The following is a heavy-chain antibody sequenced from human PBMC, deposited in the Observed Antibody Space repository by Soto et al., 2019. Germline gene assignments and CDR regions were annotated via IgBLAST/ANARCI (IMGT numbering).Heavy chain of an antibody. Sequence: ASVKVSCKASGYTFTSYYMHWVRQAPGQGLEWMGIINPSGGSTSYAQKFQGRVTMTRDTSTSTVYMELSSLRSEDTAVYYCARDGEYYDFLNGYYPSIWFDPWCQAILVTVS. CDR3: ARDGEYYDFLNGYYPSIWFDP. CDR1: GYTFTSYY. D-gene: IGHD3-3*01. J-gene: IGHJ5*02. CDR2: INPSGGST. V-gene: IGHV1-46*03.